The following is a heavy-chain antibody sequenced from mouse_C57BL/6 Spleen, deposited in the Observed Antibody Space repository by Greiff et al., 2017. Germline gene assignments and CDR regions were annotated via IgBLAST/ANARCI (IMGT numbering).Heavy chain of an antibody. CDR2: ISSGSSTI. D-gene: IGHD2-12*01. Sequence: EVQLVESGGGLVKPGGSLKLSCAASGFTFSDYGMHWVRQAPEKGLEWVAYISSGSSTIYYADTVKGRFTISRDNAKNTLFLQMTRLRAEDTAMYYGARNDRGGGFAYWGQGTLVTVSA. V-gene: IGHV5-17*01. J-gene: IGHJ3*01. CDR3: ARNDRGGGFAY. CDR1: GFTFSDYG.